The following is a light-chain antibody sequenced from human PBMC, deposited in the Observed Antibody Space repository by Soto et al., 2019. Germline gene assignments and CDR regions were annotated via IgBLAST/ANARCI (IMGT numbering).Light chain of an antibody. CDR2: DTS. Sequence: EIVVTQSPATLSLSPGDRATLSCRASRSVSIYLAWYQQKPGQAPRLLIYDTSHRAAGIPARFSGSGSGTDFTLTISSLEPEDVATYYCQKYNGAPLTFGPGTKVDIK. CDR3: QKYNGAPLT. J-gene: IGKJ3*01. CDR1: RSVSIY. V-gene: IGKV3-11*01.